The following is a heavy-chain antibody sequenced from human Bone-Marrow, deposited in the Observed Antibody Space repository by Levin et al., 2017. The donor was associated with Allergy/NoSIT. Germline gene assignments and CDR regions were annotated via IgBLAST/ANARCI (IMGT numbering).Heavy chain of an antibody. CDR1: GFTFSSYS. J-gene: IGHJ4*02. CDR3: ARVGATCYDY. D-gene: IGHD2-2*01. CDR2: INGNGDNT. V-gene: IGHV3-64*01. Sequence: GGSLRLSCAASGFTFSSYSMHWVRQAPGKGLEYVSAINGNGDNTYYANSVKGRFTISRDNSKNTLYLQMGSLRAEDMAVYYCARVGATCYDYWGQGTLVTVSS.